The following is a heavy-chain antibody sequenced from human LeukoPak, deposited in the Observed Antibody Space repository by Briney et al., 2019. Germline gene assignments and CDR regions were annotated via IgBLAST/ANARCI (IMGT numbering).Heavy chain of an antibody. Sequence: GGSLRLSCAASGFTFSSYAMSWVRQAPGKGLEWVSATGGSGGSTYYADSVKGRFTISRDNSKNTLYLQMNSLRAEDTAVYYCAKALGWLQLPPTDFDYWGQGTLVTVSS. CDR2: TGGSGGST. D-gene: IGHD5-24*01. V-gene: IGHV3-23*01. CDR3: AKALGWLQLPPTDFDY. J-gene: IGHJ4*02. CDR1: GFTFSSYA.